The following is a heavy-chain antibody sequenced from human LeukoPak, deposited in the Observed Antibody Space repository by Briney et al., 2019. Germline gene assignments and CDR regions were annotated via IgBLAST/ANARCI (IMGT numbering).Heavy chain of an antibody. CDR3: ASSTYCSSTSCYKPFDY. CDR2: IYYSGST. Sequence: SETLSLTCTVSGGSMNNYYWSWIRQPPGKGLEWIGYIYYSGSTNYNPSLKSRVTISVDTSKNQFSLKLSSVTAADTAVYYCASSTYCSSTSCYKPFDYWGQGTLVTVSS. J-gene: IGHJ4*02. CDR1: GGSMNNYY. V-gene: IGHV4-59*01. D-gene: IGHD2-2*02.